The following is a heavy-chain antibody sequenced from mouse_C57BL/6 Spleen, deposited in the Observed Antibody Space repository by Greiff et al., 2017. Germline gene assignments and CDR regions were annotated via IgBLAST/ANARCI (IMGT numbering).Heavy chain of an antibody. D-gene: IGHD2-2*01. CDR3: ARGLHFYAMDY. CDR2: ISYSGST. V-gene: IGHV3-1*01. CDR1: GYSITSGYD. Sequence: EVQLQESGPGMVKPSQSLSLTCTVTGYSITSGYDWHWIRHFPGNKLEWMGYISYSGSTNYNPSLKSRISITHDTSKNHFFLKLNSVTTEDTATYYCARGLHFYAMDYWGQGTSVTVSS. J-gene: IGHJ4*01.